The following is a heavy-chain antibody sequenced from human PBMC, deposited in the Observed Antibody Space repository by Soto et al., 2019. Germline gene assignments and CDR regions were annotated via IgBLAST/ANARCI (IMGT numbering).Heavy chain of an antibody. V-gene: IGHV1-18*04. CDR2: ISAYNGNT. J-gene: IGHJ5*02. Sequence: ASVKVSGKASGYTFTSDGISWVRQAPGQGLEWMGWISAYNGNTNYAQKLQGRVTMTTDTSTSSAYMELRSLRSDDTAVYYCARASGIEAVPLKSWGQGTLVNVST. D-gene: IGHD2-15*01. CDR3: ARASGIEAVPLKS. CDR1: GYTFTSDG.